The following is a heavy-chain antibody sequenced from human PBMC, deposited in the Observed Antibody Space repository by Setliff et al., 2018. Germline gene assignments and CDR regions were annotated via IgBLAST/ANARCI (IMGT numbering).Heavy chain of an antibody. CDR1: GGPISSGDYY. D-gene: IGHD6-19*01. Sequence: LSLTCTVSGGPISSGDYYWSWIRQPPGKGLEWIGYIYYSGSTYYNPSLKSRVTISVDTSKNQFSLKLSSVTAADTAVYYCAREQWLDPPGYYYMDVWAKGTTVTVSS. CDR2: IYYSGST. V-gene: IGHV4-30-4*08. CDR3: AREQWLDPPGYYYMDV. J-gene: IGHJ6*03.